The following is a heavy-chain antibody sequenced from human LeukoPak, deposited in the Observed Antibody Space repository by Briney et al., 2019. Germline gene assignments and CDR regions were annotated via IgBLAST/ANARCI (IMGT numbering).Heavy chain of an antibody. V-gene: IGHV3-23*01. D-gene: IGHD4-17*01. CDR1: GFTFSSYA. CDR2: ISGSGGST. CDR3: AKTPNRDYGDYFALSV. J-gene: IGHJ4*02. Sequence: PGGSLRLSCAASGFTFSSYAMSWVRQAPGKGLEWVSAISGSGGSTYYADSVKGRFTISRDNSKNTLYLQMNSLRAEDTAVYYCAKTPNRDYGDYFALSVWGQGTLVTVSS.